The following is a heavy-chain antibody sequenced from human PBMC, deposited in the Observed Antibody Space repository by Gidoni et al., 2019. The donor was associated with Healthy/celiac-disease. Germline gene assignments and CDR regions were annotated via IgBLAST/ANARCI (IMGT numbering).Heavy chain of an antibody. V-gene: IGHV1-8*01. CDR3: ARFRYFDWLLPPYYCCYMDV. J-gene: IGHJ6*03. Sequence: HVQRVQSGAQVKKPGASVKVDCKASGYTFTSYETNWVRQATGQGLEWMEWMNPNSGNTGYAQKFQGRVTMTRNTSISTAYMELSSLRSEDTAVYYCARFRYFDWLLPPYYCCYMDVWGKGTTVTVSS. CDR2: MNPNSGNT. CDR1: GYTFTSYE. D-gene: IGHD3-9*01.